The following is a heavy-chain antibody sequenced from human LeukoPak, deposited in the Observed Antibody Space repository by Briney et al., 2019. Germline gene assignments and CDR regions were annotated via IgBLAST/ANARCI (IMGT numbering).Heavy chain of an antibody. CDR2: ISWDSSII. J-gene: IGHJ3*01. CDR3: AKDALIAPTVPGNTFDV. D-gene: IGHD1-1*01. Sequence: PGGSLRLSCEGSGFTFDDYAINWVRQAPGKGLEWVSRISWDSSIIDFADSVKGRFTISRDNAKNSVHLDLSSLSAEDTALYYCAKDALIAPTVPGNTFDVWGLGTMVTVSP. CDR1: GFTFDDYA. V-gene: IGHV3-9*01.